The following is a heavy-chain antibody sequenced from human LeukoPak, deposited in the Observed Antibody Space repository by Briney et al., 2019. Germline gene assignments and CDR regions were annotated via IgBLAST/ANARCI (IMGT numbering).Heavy chain of an antibody. CDR1: GYTFTGYY. Sequence: ASVKVSCKASGYTFTGYYMHWVRQAPGQGLEWMGWINPNSGGAKYAQKFQGRVIMTTDTSISTAYMELTSLRSDDTAVYYCARSSPPTYYHFYYYMDVWGKGSTVTVSS. CDR2: INPNSGGA. J-gene: IGHJ6*03. V-gene: IGHV1-2*02. D-gene: IGHD6-13*01. CDR3: ARSSPPTYYHFYYYMDV.